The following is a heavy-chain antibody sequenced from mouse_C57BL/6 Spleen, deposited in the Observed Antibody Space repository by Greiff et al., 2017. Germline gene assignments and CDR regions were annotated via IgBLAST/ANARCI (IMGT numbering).Heavy chain of an antibody. J-gene: IGHJ4*01. V-gene: IGHV5-4*01. Sequence: EVQLQESGGGLVKPGGSLKLSCAASGFTFSSYAMSWVRQTPEKRLEWVATISDGGSYTYYPDNVKGRFTISRDNAKNNLYLQMSHLKSEDTAMYYCARAGDYDPYAMDYWGQGTSVTVSS. CDR3: ARAGDYDPYAMDY. CDR2: ISDGGSYT. CDR1: GFTFSSYA. D-gene: IGHD2-4*01.